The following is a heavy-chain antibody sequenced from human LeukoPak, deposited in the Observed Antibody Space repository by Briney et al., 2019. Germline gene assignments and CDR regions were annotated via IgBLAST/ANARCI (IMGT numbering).Heavy chain of an antibody. CDR3: ARWSLGGGYAIDY. CDR2: INPNSGGT. Sequence: ASVKVSCKASEYTFTGYYMHWVRQAHGQGLEWMGRINPNSGGTNYAQKFQGRVTMTRDTSISTAYMELSRLRSDDTAVYYCARWSLGGGYAIDYWGQGTLVTVSS. V-gene: IGHV1-2*06. CDR1: EYTFTGYY. J-gene: IGHJ4*02. D-gene: IGHD5-12*01.